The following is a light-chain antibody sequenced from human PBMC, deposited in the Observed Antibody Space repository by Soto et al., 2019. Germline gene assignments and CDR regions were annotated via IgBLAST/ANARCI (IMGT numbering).Light chain of an antibody. CDR3: SSYTSSSTLV. CDR2: EVS. Sequence: QSALTQPASVSGSPGQSITISCTGTSSDVGGYNYVSWYQQHPGKAPKLMIYEVSTRPSGVSNRVSGSKSGNTASLTISGLQAEDQADYYCSSYTSSSTLVFGTGTKLTVL. J-gene: IGLJ1*01. CDR1: SSDVGGYNY. V-gene: IGLV2-14*01.